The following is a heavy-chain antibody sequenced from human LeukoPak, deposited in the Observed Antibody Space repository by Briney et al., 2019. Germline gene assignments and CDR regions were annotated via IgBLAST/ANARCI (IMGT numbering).Heavy chain of an antibody. CDR2: ISAYNGNT. CDR3: ARYYDFWSGYSYFDC. D-gene: IGHD3-3*01. V-gene: IGHV1-18*01. J-gene: IGHJ4*02. Sequence: ASVKVSCKATGYTFTSYGTSWVRQAPGQGLEWMGWISAYNGNTNYAQKLQGRVTMTTDTSTSTAYMELRSLRSDDTAVYYCARYYDFWSGYSYFDCWGQGTLVTVSS. CDR1: GYTFTSYG.